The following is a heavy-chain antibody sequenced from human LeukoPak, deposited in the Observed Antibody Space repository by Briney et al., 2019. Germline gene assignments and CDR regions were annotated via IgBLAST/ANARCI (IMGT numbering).Heavy chain of an antibody. V-gene: IGHV1-8*01. D-gene: IGHD2-15*01. CDR1: GYTLTSYD. J-gene: IGHJ4*02. CDR2: MNPNSGRT. CDR3: ATQKSAFDY. Sequence: ASVKVSCKASGYTLTSYDINWVRQATGQGLEWMGWMNPNSGRTGYAQNFQGRITITRNTSISTAYMELSSLRSEDTAVYYCATQKSAFDYWGQGTLVTVSS.